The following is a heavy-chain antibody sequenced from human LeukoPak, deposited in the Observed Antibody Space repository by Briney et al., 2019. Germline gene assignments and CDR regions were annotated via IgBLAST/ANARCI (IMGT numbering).Heavy chain of an antibody. CDR2: ISGSGGST. CDR1: GFTFSSYA. D-gene: IGHD1-26*01. Sequence: GGSLRLSCAASGFTFSSYAMSWVRQAPGKGLEWVSAISGSGGSTYYADSVKGRFTISRDNSKNTLYLRMNSLRAEDTAVYYCAKDQSSGSYWDYYGMDVWGQGTTVTVSS. V-gene: IGHV3-23*01. J-gene: IGHJ6*02. CDR3: AKDQSSGSYWDYYGMDV.